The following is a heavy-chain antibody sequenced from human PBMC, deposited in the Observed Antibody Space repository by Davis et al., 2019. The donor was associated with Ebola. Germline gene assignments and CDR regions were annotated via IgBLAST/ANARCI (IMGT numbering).Heavy chain of an antibody. CDR2: MNPNSGGT. CDR3: ARESDAVGASTTDDAFDV. CDR1: GYTFTSYD. D-gene: IGHD1-26*01. J-gene: IGHJ3*01. V-gene: IGHV1-2*02. Sequence: ASVKVSCKASGYTFTSYDINWVRQATGQGLEWMGWMNPNSGGTTYAQKFQGRVTMTSDTSISTAYLDLSRLTSDDTAVFFCARESDAVGASTTDDAFDVWGQGTMVTVSS.